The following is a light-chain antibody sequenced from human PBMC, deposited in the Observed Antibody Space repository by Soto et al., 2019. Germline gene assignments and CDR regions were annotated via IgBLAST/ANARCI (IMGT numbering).Light chain of an antibody. J-gene: IGLJ3*02. CDR2: EVS. CDR1: SSDVGGYNY. CDR3: SSYTSRSTPWV. V-gene: IGLV2-14*01. Sequence: QSALTQPASVSGSPGQSITISCTGTSSDVGGYNYVSWYQQHPGKAPKLMIYEVSNRPSGVSNRFSGSKSGNTASLTISGLQAEDEADYYCSSYTSRSTPWVFGGGTKVTVL.